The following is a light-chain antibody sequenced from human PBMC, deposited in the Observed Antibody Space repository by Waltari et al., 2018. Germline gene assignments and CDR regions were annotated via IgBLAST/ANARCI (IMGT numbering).Light chain of an antibody. CDR3: QTGGHGTWV. CDR2: VNSDGSH. J-gene: IGLJ3*02. V-gene: IGLV4-69*01. Sequence: QLVVTQSPSASASLGASVKLTCTLSSGQSSNIIAWLQQQPEKVPRYLMQVNSDGSHSRGDEIPDRFSGSSSGAERHLTISSLQAEDEADYYCQTGGHGTWVFGGGTKLTVL. CDR1: SGQSSNI.